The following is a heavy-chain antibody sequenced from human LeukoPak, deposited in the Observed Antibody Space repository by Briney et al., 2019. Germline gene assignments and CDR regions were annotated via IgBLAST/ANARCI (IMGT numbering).Heavy chain of an antibody. CDR2: MNPNSGNT. D-gene: IGHD6-19*01. V-gene: IGHV1-8*01. CDR3: ARGQSIAVAAEIDY. Sequence: ASVKVSCKASGYTFTSYDTNWVRQATGQGLEWMGWMNPNSGNTGYAQKFQGRVTMTRNTSISTAYMELSSLRSEDTAVYYCARGQSIAVAAEIDYWGQGTLVTVSS. J-gene: IGHJ4*02. CDR1: GYTFTSYD.